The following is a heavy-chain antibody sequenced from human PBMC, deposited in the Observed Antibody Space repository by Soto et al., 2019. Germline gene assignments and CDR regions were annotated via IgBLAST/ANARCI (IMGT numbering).Heavy chain of an antibody. Sequence: GASVKVSRKASGYTFTGYYMHWVRQAPGQGLEWMGWINPNSGGTNYAQKFQGWVTMTRDTSISTAYMELSRLRSDDTAVYYCARDRNQPQDYYYYYYMDVWGKGTTVTVSS. CDR3: ARDRNQPQDYYYYYYMDV. CDR1: GYTFTGYY. J-gene: IGHJ6*03. CDR2: INPNSGGT. V-gene: IGHV1-2*04.